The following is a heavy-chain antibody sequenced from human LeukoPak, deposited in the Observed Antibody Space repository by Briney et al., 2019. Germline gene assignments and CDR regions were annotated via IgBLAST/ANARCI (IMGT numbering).Heavy chain of an antibody. J-gene: IGHJ2*01. CDR2: LYSGSST. V-gene: IGHV3-53*01. CDR3: ARVGDHFHWYLDL. D-gene: IGHD3-3*02. Sequence: GGSLRLSCAASGFSFRSSWMNWVRQAPGKGLEWVSILYSGSSTYYADSVEGRFIVSRDSSKNTLSLQMNDLRAEDTAVYYCARVGDHFHWYLDLWGRGTMVTVSS. CDR1: GFSFRSSW.